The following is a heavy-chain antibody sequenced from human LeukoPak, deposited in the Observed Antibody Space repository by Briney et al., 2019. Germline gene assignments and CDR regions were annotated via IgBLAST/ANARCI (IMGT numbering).Heavy chain of an antibody. CDR2: ITSSGSYI. V-gene: IGHV3-21*04. D-gene: IGHD2-15*01. CDR3: AKDPRPHIVVVVAATGYFDY. Sequence: GGSLRLSCAASAFSFSNYNMNWVRQAPGKGLEWVSSITSSGSYIYYADSVKGRFTISRDNSKNTLYLQMNSLRAEDTAVYYCAKDPRPHIVVVVAATGYFDYWGQGTLVTVSS. CDR1: AFSFSNYN. J-gene: IGHJ4*02.